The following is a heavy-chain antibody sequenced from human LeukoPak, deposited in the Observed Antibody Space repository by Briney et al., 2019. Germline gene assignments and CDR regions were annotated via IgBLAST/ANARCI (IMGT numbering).Heavy chain of an antibody. J-gene: IGHJ5*02. CDR2: INTNTGNP. D-gene: IGHD3-9*01. V-gene: IGHV7-4-1*02. CDR3: AGWGDGILTGRTEDNWFDP. CDR1: GYTFTSYA. Sequence: ASVKVSCKASGYTFTSYAMNWVRQAPGQGLEWMGWINTNTGNPTYAQGFTGRFVFSLDTSVSTAYLQISSLKAEDTAVYYCAGWGDGILTGRTEDNWFDPWGQGTLVTVSS.